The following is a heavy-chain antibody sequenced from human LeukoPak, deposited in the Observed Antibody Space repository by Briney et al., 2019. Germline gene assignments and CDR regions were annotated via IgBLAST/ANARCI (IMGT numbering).Heavy chain of an antibody. D-gene: IGHD6-19*01. Sequence: ASVKVSCKASGYTFTSYYMHWVRQAPGQGLEWMGIINPSGGSTSYAQKFQGRVTMTRDTSTSTVYMELSSPRSEDTAVYYCARDLGTGWYFLSAFDIWGQGTMVTVSS. CDR3: ARDLGTGWYFLSAFDI. V-gene: IGHV1-46*01. J-gene: IGHJ3*02. CDR2: INPSGGST. CDR1: GYTFTSYY.